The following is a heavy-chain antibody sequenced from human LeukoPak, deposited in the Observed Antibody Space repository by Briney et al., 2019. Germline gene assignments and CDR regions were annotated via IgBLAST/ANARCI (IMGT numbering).Heavy chain of an antibody. CDR1: GGSISSYY. CDR2: IYYSGST. Sequence: PSETLSLTCTVSGGSISSYYWSWIRQPPGKGLEWIGYIYYSGSTNYNPSLKSRVTISVDTSKNQFSLKLSSVTAADTDVYYCARGGLGYGDYIVSWFDPWGQGTLVTVSS. V-gene: IGHV4-59*01. CDR3: ARGGLGYGDYIVSWFDP. D-gene: IGHD4-17*01. J-gene: IGHJ5*02.